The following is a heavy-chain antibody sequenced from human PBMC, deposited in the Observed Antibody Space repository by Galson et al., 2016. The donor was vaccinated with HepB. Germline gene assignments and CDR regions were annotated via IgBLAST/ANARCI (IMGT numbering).Heavy chain of an antibody. CDR1: GYSFSSFW. D-gene: IGHD5-24*01. CDR2: IYPGDSDT. J-gene: IGHJ3*02. CDR3: ARLGGRDGDKRIFGAFNI. Sequence: QSGAEVKKPRESLRISCKASGYSFSSFWIGWVRQMPGKGLEWVGIIYPGDSDTRDSPSFQGQVTISADRSINTAYLQWSSLKASDTAMYYCARLGGRDGDKRIFGAFNIWGRGTMVSVSS. V-gene: IGHV5-51*01.